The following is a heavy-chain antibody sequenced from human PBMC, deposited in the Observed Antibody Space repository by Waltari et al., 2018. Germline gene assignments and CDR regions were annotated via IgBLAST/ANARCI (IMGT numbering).Heavy chain of an antibody. Sequence: QVQLQQWGAGLLKPSETMSLTCAVYGGSFSGYYWSWIRQPPGKGLEWIGEINHSGSTNYNPSLKSRVTISVDTSKNQFSLKLSSVTAADTAVYYCASDSGSQRRDFDYWGQGTLVTVSS. V-gene: IGHV4-34*01. D-gene: IGHD1-26*01. CDR1: GGSFSGYY. CDR2: INHSGST. J-gene: IGHJ4*02. CDR3: ASDSGSQRRDFDY.